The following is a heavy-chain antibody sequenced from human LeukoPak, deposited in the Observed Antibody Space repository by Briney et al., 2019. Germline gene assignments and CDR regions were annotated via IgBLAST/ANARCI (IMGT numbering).Heavy chain of an antibody. J-gene: IGHJ6*03. CDR1: GGTFSSYA. CDR3: ASPYLDYYDSSAYSYYYYMDV. D-gene: IGHD3-22*01. V-gene: IGHV1-69*13. CDR2: IIPIFGTA. Sequence: SVKVSCKASGGTFSSYAISWVRQAPGQGPEWMGGIIPIFGTANYAQKFQGRVTITADESTSTAYMELSSLRSEDTAVYYCASPYLDYYDSSAYSYYYYMDVWGKGTTVTVSS.